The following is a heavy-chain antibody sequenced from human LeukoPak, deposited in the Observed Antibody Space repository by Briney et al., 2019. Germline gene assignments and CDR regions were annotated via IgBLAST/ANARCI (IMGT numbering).Heavy chain of an antibody. J-gene: IGHJ6*03. CDR3: ARSSVDIVATTLYYYYYMDV. CDR1: GYSFTSYW. CDR2: IYPGDSDT. D-gene: IGHD5-12*01. V-gene: IGHV5-51*01. Sequence: AGESLKISCKGSGYSFTSYWIGWVRQMPGKGLEWMGIIYPGDSDTRYSPSFQGQVTISADKSTSTAYLQWSSLKASDTAMYYCARSSVDIVATTLYYYYYMDVWGKGTTVTVSS.